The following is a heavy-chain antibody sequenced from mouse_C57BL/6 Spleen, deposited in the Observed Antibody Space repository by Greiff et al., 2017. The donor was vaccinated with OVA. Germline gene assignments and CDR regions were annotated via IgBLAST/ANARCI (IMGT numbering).Heavy chain of an antibody. CDR1: GFSLTSYG. CDR3: ARKNDDEYYAMDY. J-gene: IGHJ4*01. Sequence: VQGVESGPGLVQPSQSLSITCPVSGFSLTSYGVHWVRQSPGKGLEWLGVLWSGGSTDSNAAFISRLSISKDKSKSQVFFKMNSLQADDTAIYYCARKNDDEYYAMDYWGQGTSVTVSS. CDR2: LWSGGST. V-gene: IGHV2-2*01. D-gene: IGHD2-4*01.